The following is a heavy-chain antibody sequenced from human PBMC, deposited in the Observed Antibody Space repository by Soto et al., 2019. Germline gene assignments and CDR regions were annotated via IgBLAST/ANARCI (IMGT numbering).Heavy chain of an antibody. D-gene: IGHD3-22*01. CDR3: TRYYYESSGYYVY. V-gene: IGHV3-49*04. J-gene: IGHJ4*02. CDR2: IRSEANGGTT. Sequence: PGGSLRLACTGSGFTVGSYALSWVRQAPGKGLEWVGVIRSEANGGTTDYAASVKGRITISRDDSKSIAYMEINSLQTEDTAVYYCTRYYYESSGYYVYWGQGALVTVSS. CDR1: GFTVGSYA.